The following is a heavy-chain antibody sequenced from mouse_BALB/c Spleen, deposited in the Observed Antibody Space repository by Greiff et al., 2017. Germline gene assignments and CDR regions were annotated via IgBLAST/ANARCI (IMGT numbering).Heavy chain of an antibody. CDR3: ARLYYGYDGAMDY. J-gene: IGHJ4*01. D-gene: IGHD2-2*01. Sequence: EVKLVESGPGLVKPSQSLSLTCTVTGYSITSDYAWNWIRQFPGNKLEWMGYISYSGSTSYNPSLKSRISITRDTSKNQFFLQLNSVTTEDTATYYCARLYYGYDGAMDYWGQGTSVTVSS. CDR1: GYSITSDYA. CDR2: ISYSGST. V-gene: IGHV3-2*02.